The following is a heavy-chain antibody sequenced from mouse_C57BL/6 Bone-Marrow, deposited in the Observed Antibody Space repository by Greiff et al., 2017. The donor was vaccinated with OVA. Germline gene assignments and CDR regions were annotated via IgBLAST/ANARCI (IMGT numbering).Heavy chain of an antibody. CDR3: ARHEGWFAY. J-gene: IGHJ3*01. CDR1: GFTFSDYG. V-gene: IGHV5-15*01. CDR2: ISNLAYSI. Sequence: EVQVVESGGGLVQPGGSLKLSCAASGFTFSDYGMAWVRQAPRKGPEWVAFISNLAYSIYYADTVTGRFTISRENAKNTLYLEMSSLRSEDTAMYYCARHEGWFAYWGQGTLVTVSA.